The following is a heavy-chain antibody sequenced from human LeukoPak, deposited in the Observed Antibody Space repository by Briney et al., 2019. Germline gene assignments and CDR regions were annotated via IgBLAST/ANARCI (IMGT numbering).Heavy chain of an antibody. CDR3: AKISAAAVLDY. D-gene: IGHD6-13*01. CDR2: INGDGGTT. CDR1: GFTFSSYW. V-gene: IGHV3-74*01. Sequence: PGGSLRLSCAASGFTFSSYWMHWVRQAPGKGPLWMSHINGDGGTTNYAESVKGRFTISRDKSKNTLYLQMNSLRADDTAVYYGAKISAAAVLDYWGQGTLLTVSS. J-gene: IGHJ4*02.